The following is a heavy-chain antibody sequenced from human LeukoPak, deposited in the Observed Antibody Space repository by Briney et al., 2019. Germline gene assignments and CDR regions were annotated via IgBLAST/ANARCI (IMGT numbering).Heavy chain of an antibody. CDR3: ARLGGRFLGYYYYYMDV. Sequence: SETLSLTSTVSGGSISSSSYYWGWIRQPPGKGLEWIGSIYYSGSTYYNPSLKSRVTISVDTSKNQFSLKLSSVTAADTAVYYCARLGGRFLGYYYYYMDVWGKGTTVTVSS. J-gene: IGHJ6*03. CDR1: GGSISSSSYY. V-gene: IGHV4-39*01. CDR2: IYYSGST. D-gene: IGHD3-3*01.